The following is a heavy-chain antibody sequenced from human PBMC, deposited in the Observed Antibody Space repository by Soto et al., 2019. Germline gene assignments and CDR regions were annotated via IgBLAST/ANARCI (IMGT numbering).Heavy chain of an antibody. CDR2: IYYSESP. Sequence: QVQLQESGPGLVKPSETLSLTCTVSGGSISSYYWSWIRQPPGRGLEWLGYIYYSESPNYNPSLKSRVTISVDTSKNQFALKLSSVSAADTAVYYCASRSGKRYYYGMDVWGQGTTVTVSS. J-gene: IGHJ6*02. CDR3: ASRSGKRYYYGMDV. CDR1: GGSISSYY. D-gene: IGHD3-3*01. V-gene: IGHV4-59*01.